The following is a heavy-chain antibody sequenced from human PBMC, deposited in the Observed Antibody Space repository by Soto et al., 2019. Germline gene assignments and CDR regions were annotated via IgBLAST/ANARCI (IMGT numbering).Heavy chain of an antibody. Sequence: AGGSLRLSCASSGFTFSDYYMIWIRQAPGKGLEWVSYISSSSSYTNYADSVKGRFTISRDNAKNSLYLQMNSLRAEDTAVYYCARDIVPSDLIVVVPAAPGGLDYWGQGTLVTVSS. J-gene: IGHJ4*02. CDR2: ISSSSSYT. D-gene: IGHD2-2*01. V-gene: IGHV3-11*06. CDR3: ARDIVPSDLIVVVPAAPGGLDY. CDR1: GFTFSDYY.